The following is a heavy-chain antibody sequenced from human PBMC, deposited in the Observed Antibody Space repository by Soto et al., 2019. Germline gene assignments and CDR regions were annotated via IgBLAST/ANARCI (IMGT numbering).Heavy chain of an antibody. V-gene: IGHV3-23*01. D-gene: IGHD3-3*01. CDR2: ISGSGSDR. J-gene: IGHJ6*03. CDR1: GFTFSTYA. Sequence: EVQVLESGGGLVEPGGSLRLYCVGSGFTFSTYAMNWVRRAPGKGLEWVSGISGSGSDRYYADSVRGRFIISRDNSNNTLNLQMDSLRAEDTAIYYCTKTPRSFYYYMDVWGKGTTVTVSS. CDR3: TKTPRSFYYYMDV.